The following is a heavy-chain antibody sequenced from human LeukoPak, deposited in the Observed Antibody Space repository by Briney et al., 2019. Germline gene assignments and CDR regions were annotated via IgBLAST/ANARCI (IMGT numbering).Heavy chain of an antibody. CDR2: IYWNDDK. CDR3: AHRPYCSGGSCYSGGEFDP. V-gene: IGHV2-5*01. CDR1: GFSLSTSGVG. D-gene: IGHD2-15*01. J-gene: IGHJ5*02. Sequence: SGPTLVNPTQTLTLTCTFSGFSLSTSGVGVGWIRQPPGKALEWLALIYWNDDKRYSPSLKSRLTITKDTSKNQVVLTMTNMDPVDTATYYCAHRPYCSGGSCYSGGEFDPWGQGTLVTVSS.